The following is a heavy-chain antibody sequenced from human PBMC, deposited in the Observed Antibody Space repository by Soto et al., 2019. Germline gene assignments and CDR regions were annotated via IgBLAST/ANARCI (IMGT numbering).Heavy chain of an antibody. D-gene: IGHD3-16*02. J-gene: IGHJ4*02. V-gene: IGHV4-39*01. CDR2: IYYSGST. Sequence: SETMSLPCTVSGGSISSSSYYWGWIRQPPGKGLEWIGSIYYSGSTYYNPSLKSRVTISVDTSKNQFSLKLSSVTAADTAVYYCARQGTYDYIWGSYRYLGPSFDYWGQGTLVTVSS. CDR1: GGSISSSSYY. CDR3: ARQGTYDYIWGSYRYLGPSFDY.